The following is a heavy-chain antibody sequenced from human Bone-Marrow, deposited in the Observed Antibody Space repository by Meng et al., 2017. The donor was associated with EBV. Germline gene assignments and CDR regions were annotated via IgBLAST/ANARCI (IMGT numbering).Heavy chain of an antibody. CDR1: GYTFITYA. CDR2: INPGNGHT. CDR3: ARVYIPTTAAALFDY. V-gene: IGHV1-3*01. J-gene: IGHJ4*02. D-gene: IGHD6-13*01. Sequence: VQLQQSGAGSKKPCASVKLSCKASGYTFITYAIYWVRQAPRQTLEWMGWINPGNGHTRYSQTFQGSLTFIRDTSASTDYMELISLRSEDTAVYYCARVYIPTTAAALFDYWGQGTLVTASS.